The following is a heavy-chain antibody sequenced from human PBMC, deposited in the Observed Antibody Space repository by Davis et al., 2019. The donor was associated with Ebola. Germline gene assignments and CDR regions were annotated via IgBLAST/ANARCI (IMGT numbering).Heavy chain of an antibody. D-gene: IGHD1-1*01. V-gene: IGHV3-7*03. CDR2: INQDGSEE. J-gene: IGHJ1*01. CDR3: ARDQQLFF. CDR1: GFTFSSFW. Sequence: PGGSLRLSCAVSGFTFSSFWMTWVRQAPGKGLEWVANINQDGSEENYVDSVRGRFTISRDNTQNTLYLQMNSLRVDDTAVYYCARDQQLFFWGQWTLVTVSS.